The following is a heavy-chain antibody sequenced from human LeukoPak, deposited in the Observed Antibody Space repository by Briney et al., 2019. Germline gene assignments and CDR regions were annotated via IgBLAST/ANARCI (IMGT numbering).Heavy chain of an antibody. V-gene: IGHV3-11*01. J-gene: IGHJ4*02. D-gene: IGHD4-23*01. CDR3: AKDLPPTQAIRSFDY. Sequence: AGGSLRLSCAASGFTFSDYYMSWIRQAPGKGLEWVSYISSSGSTIYYADSVKGRFTISRDNAKNSLYLQMNSLRAEDTAVYYCAKDLPPTQAIRSFDYWGQGTLVTVSS. CDR1: GFTFSDYY. CDR2: ISSSGSTI.